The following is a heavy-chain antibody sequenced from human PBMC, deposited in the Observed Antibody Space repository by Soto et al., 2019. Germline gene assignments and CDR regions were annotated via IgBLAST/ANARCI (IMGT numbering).Heavy chain of an antibody. CDR1: GCTFSSYA. J-gene: IGHJ4*02. D-gene: IGHD3-22*01. Sequence: SVKVSCKASGCTFSSYAISWVRQAPGQGLEWMGGIIPIFGTANYAQKFQGRVTITADESTSTAYMELSSLRSEDTAVYYCARPAAYYYDSSGYYATMYYFDYWGQGTLVPSPQ. V-gene: IGHV1-69*13. CDR2: IIPIFGTA. CDR3: ARPAAYYYDSSGYYATMYYFDY.